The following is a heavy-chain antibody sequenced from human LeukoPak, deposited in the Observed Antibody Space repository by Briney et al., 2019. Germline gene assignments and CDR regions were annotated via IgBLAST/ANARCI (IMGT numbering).Heavy chain of an antibody. D-gene: IGHD4-17*01. J-gene: IGHJ4*02. V-gene: IGHV1-18*01. CDR1: GYTFTSYG. CDR3: ARGRGLGYGDYGKFDY. CDR2: ISAYNGNT. Sequence: ASVKVSCKASGYTFTSYGISWVRQAPGQGLEWMGWISAYNGNTNYAQKLQGRVTMTTDTSTSTAYMGLRSLRSDDTAVYYCARGRGLGYGDYGKFDYWGQGTLVTVSS.